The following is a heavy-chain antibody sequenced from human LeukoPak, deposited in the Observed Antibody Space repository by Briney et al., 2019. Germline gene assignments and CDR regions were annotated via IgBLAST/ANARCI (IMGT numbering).Heavy chain of an antibody. CDR2: IASDGGAK. Sequence: PGGSLRLSCVASGFSFSNHGMHWVRQAPGKGLEWVSVIASDGGAKFYADSVKGRFTLSRDNHKNMFFLQMNFLTVEDTAIYYCAREATWGQWYFDHWGQGTPVTVSS. CDR1: GFSFSNHG. J-gene: IGHJ4*02. CDR3: AREATWGQWYFDH. V-gene: IGHV3-30*03. D-gene: IGHD6-19*01.